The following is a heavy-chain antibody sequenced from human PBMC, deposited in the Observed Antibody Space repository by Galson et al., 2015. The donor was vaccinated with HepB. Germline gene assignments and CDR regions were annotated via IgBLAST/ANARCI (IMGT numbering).Heavy chain of an antibody. CDR3: AGSIYGETYYYYGMDV. CDR2: ISSSSSTI. D-gene: IGHD4-17*01. J-gene: IGHJ6*02. CDR1: GSTFSSYS. Sequence: SLRLSCAASGSTFSSYSMNWVRQAPGKGLEWVSYISSSSSTIYYADSVKGRFTISRDNAKNSLYLQMNSLRDEDTAVYYCAGSIYGETYYYYGMDVWGQGTTVTVSS. V-gene: IGHV3-48*02.